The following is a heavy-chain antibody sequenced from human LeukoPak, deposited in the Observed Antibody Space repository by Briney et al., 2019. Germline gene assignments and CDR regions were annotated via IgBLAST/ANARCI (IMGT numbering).Heavy chain of an antibody. J-gene: IGHJ6*03. D-gene: IGHD6-6*01. CDR3: ARHPYSSSSSSSYYMDV. Sequence: PSQTLSLTCTVSGGSISSYYWSWIRQPPGKGLEWIGYIYTSGSTNYNPSPKSRVTISVDTSKNQFSLKMSSVTAADTAVYYCARHPYSSSSSSSYYMDVWGKGTTVTVSS. CDR1: GGSISSYY. CDR2: IYTSGST. V-gene: IGHV4-4*09.